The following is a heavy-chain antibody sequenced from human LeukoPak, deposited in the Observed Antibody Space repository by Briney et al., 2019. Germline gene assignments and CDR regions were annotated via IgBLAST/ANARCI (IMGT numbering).Heavy chain of an antibody. CDR3: VRGGWELDY. CDR2: IKEDGTQR. CDR1: GFTFKYYL. Sequence: SGGSLRLSCAASGFTFKYYLMAWVRLAPGKGLEWVAHIKEDGTQRYYVDSVKGRFTISRDDAKNSLYLQMDTLTDEDTAVYYCVRGGWELDYWGQGVLVTVSS. D-gene: IGHD4-23*01. J-gene: IGHJ4*02. V-gene: IGHV3-7*01.